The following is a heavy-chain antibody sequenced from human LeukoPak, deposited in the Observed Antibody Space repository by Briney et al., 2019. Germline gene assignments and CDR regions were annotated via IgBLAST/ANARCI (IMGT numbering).Heavy chain of an antibody. V-gene: IGHV1-69*13. J-gene: IGHJ4*02. CDR2: IIPIFGTA. CDR1: GGTFSSYA. D-gene: IGHD2-2*03. CDR3: ARTDLGNVAFDC. Sequence: SVKVSCKASGGTFSSYAISWVRQAPGQGLEWMGGIIPIFGTANYAQKFQGRVTITADESTSTAYMELSSLRSEDTAVYYCARTDLGNVAFDCWGQGTLVTVSS.